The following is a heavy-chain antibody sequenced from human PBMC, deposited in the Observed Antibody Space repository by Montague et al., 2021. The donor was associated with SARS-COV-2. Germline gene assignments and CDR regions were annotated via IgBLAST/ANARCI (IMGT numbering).Heavy chain of an antibody. CDR1: GGSNSSYY. J-gene: IGHJ6*02. D-gene: IGHD3-9*01. CDR3: ARHRKDYDILTGYSTSFYYDMDV. Sequence: SETLSLTCTVSGGSNSSYYWSWIRQPPGKGLEWIGYVSDSGSDYNPSLKSRVSISVDTSKKLLSLSLSSVTAADTAIYYCARHRKDYDILTGYSTSFYYDMDVWGQGTTVTVSS. V-gene: IGHV4-59*08. CDR2: VSDSGS.